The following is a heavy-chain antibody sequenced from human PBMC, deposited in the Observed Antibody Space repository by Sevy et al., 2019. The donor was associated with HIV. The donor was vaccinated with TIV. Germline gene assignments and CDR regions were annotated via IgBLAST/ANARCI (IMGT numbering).Heavy chain of an antibody. D-gene: IGHD3-16*01. J-gene: IGHJ4*02. CDR2: MNQDGTER. V-gene: IGHV3-7*01. CDR3: VREGLGGFSYSLDC. CDR1: GFNLGDYA. Sequence: GGSLRLSCSTSGFNLGDYAMSWVRQSPGKGLEWVATMNQDGTERDYVDSVKGRFTISRDNTKTSLFLQMNSLSAEDTGVYYCVREGLGGFSYSLDCWGQGTLVTVSS.